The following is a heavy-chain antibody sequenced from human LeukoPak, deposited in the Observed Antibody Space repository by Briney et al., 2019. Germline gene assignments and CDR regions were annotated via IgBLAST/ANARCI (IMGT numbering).Heavy chain of an antibody. V-gene: IGHV3-21*01. J-gene: IGHJ4*02. CDR3: ARDAAGDFNFDY. D-gene: IGHD4-17*01. CDR1: GFTFSSYR. Sequence: GGSLRLSCAASGFTFSSYRMNWVRQAPGKGLEWVSSISSSSSYIYYADSVKGRFTISRDNAKNSLYLQMNSLRAEDTAVYYCARDAAGDFNFDYWGQGTLVTVSS. CDR2: ISSSSSYI.